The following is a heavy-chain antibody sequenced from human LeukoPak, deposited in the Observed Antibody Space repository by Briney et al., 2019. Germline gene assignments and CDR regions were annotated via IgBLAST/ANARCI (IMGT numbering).Heavy chain of an antibody. D-gene: IGHD1-26*01. Sequence: TSETLSLTCTVSGGSISSGDYYWSWIRQPPGKGLEWIGYIYYSGSTYYNPSLKSRVTISVDTSKNQFSLKLSSVTAADTAVYYCARVHYSGSYYFDYWGQGTLGTVSS. CDR1: GGSISSGDYY. CDR2: IYYSGST. CDR3: ARVHYSGSYYFDY. V-gene: IGHV4-30-4*01. J-gene: IGHJ4*02.